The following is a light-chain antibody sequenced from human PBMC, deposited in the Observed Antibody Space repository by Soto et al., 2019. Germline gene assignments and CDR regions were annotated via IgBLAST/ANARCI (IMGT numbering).Light chain of an antibody. V-gene: IGLV2-23*02. J-gene: IGLJ1*01. CDR3: CSFAHFTYV. CDR1: SSDIGSYDL. Sequence: QSVLTQPASVSGSPGQSITISCTGTSSDIGSYDLVSWYQQHPGTAPKLIIYEVTKRPSGVSTRFSGSKSGNTASLTISGLQAVDEADYYCCSFAHFTYVFGNGTKVTVL. CDR2: EVT.